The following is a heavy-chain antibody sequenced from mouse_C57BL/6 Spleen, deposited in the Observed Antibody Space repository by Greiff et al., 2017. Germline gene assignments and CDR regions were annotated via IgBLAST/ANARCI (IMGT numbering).Heavy chain of an antibody. Sequence: VHVKQSGPELVKPGASVKMSCKASGYTFTDYNMHWVKQSHGKSLEWIGYINPNNGGTSYNQKFKGKATLTVNKSSSTAYMELRSLTSEESAVYYCARELLPHWYFDVWGTGTTVTVSS. V-gene: IGHV1-22*01. J-gene: IGHJ1*03. CDR2: INPNNGGT. CDR3: ARELLPHWYFDV. CDR1: GYTFTDYN. D-gene: IGHD1-1*01.